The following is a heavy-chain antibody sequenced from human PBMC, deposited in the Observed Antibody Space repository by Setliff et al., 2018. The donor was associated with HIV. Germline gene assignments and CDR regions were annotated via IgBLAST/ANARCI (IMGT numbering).Heavy chain of an antibody. V-gene: IGHV4-34*01. CDR3: ARGYGSWDY. J-gene: IGHJ4*02. CDR1: GGSFSGYY. CDR2: INHSGST. Sequence: SETLSLTCAVYGGSFSGYYWSWIRQPPGKGLEWIGEINHSGSTNYNPSLKSRVTISVDTSKNQFSLKLSSVTAADTAIYYCARGYGSWDYWGQGTLVTVSS. D-gene: IGHD2-2*03.